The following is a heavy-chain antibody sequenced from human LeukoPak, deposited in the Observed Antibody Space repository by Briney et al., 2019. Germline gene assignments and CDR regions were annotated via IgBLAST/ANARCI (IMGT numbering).Heavy chain of an antibody. CDR2: INHSGST. D-gene: IGHD3-10*01. CDR3: ARGGYYGSGNDFRFDP. Sequence: SETLSLTCGVYGGSFSGYYWNWIHQPPGKGLEWIGEINHSGSTNYNPSLKSRVTISVDTSKNQFSLNLSSVTAADTAVYFCARGGYYGSGNDFRFDPWGQGTLVTVSS. CDR1: GGSFSGYY. V-gene: IGHV4-34*01. J-gene: IGHJ5*02.